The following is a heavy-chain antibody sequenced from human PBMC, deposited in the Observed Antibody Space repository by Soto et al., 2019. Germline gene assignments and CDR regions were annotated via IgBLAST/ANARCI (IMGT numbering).Heavy chain of an antibody. J-gene: IGHJ3*02. V-gene: IGHV3-74*01. CDR2: INPDASHT. CDR3: ARPKGTAYSAFDT. CDR1: GFTFSSHW. D-gene: IGHD2-21*02. Sequence: EVQLVESGGTLVQPGGSLRLSCAASGFTFSSHWIHWVRQTPGEGLVSVSRINPDASHTDYADSVKGRFTISRDNAKXXXXXXXXXXXAEDTGVYYCARPKGTAYSAFDTWGQGTKVTVSS.